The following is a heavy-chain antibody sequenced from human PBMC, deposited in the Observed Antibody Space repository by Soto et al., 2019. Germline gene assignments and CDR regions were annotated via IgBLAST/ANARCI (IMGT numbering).Heavy chain of an antibody. CDR1: GCSFNNANYY. Sequence: QVQLQESGPGLVKPSETLSLTCTVSGCSFNNANYYWGWIRQPPGQGLEWIGSIYYSGTAYHNPSLKSRLTISIDTSKNQFSLEGASVTAADRPLYYCARHRVYYASGSYFDDWGQGTLVTVFS. D-gene: IGHD3-10*01. CDR2: IYYSGTA. J-gene: IGHJ4*02. CDR3: ARHRVYYASGSYFDD. V-gene: IGHV4-39*01.